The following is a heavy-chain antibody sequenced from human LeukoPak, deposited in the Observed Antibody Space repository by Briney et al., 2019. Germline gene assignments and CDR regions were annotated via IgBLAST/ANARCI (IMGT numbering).Heavy chain of an antibody. V-gene: IGHV4-34*01. D-gene: IGHD3-3*01. CDR3: ARGNGFLEWLSEYYFDY. Sequence: PSETLSLTCAVPGGSFSGYLWSWLRQPPGKGLEWVGEINYNGEITNYNPSLKSRVTISVDTSKNQFSLKLSSVTAADTAVYYCARGNGFLEWLSEYYFDYWGQGTLVTVSS. J-gene: IGHJ4*02. CDR2: INYNGEIT. CDR1: GGSFSGYL.